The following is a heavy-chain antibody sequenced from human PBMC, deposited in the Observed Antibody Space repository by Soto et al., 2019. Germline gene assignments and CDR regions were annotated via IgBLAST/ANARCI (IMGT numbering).Heavy chain of an antibody. D-gene: IGHD1-1*01. Sequence: QVQLVESGGGVVQPGRSLRLSCAASGFTFSSYGMHWVRQAPGKGLEWVAVIWYDGSNKYYADSVKGRFTISRDNSKNTLYLQMNSLRAEDTAVYYCARGGANWAWATHYWGQGTLVTVSS. J-gene: IGHJ4*02. CDR1: GFTFSSYG. CDR2: IWYDGSNK. CDR3: ARGGANWAWATHY. V-gene: IGHV3-33*01.